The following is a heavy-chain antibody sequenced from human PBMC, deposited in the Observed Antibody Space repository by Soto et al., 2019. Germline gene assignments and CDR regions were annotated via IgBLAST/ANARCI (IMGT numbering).Heavy chain of an antibody. CDR1: GDSVSSNSAA. Sequence: PSQTLSLPCVISGDSVSSNSAAWNWIRQSPSRGLEWLGRTYYRSKWYSHYAISVKSRITINPDTSKNQFSLQLTSVTPDDTAVYYCARTSGHLDVWGRGTTVTVSS. CDR3: ARTSGHLDV. CDR2: TYYRSKWYS. J-gene: IGHJ6*02. V-gene: IGHV6-1*01. D-gene: IGHD3-9*01.